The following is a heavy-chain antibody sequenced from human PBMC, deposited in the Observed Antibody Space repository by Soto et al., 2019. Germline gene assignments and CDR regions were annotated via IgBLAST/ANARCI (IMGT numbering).Heavy chain of an antibody. CDR2: IYATGTT. Sequence: SETLFLTCTVFGASISGYYWSWIRKSAGKGLEWIGRIYATGTTDYNPSLKSRVMMSVDTSKKQFSLKLRSVTAADTAVYYCVRDGTKTLRDWFDPWGQGISVTVSS. D-gene: IGHD1-1*01. CDR1: GASISGYY. J-gene: IGHJ5*02. V-gene: IGHV4-4*07. CDR3: VRDGTKTLRDWFDP.